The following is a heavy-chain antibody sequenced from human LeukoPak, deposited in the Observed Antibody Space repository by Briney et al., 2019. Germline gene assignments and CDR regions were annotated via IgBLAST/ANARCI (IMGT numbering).Heavy chain of an antibody. Sequence: SETLSLTCTVSGGSISSYYWSWIRQPPGKGLEWIGYIYYGGSTNYNPSLKSRVTISVDTSKNQFSLKLSSVTAADTAVYYCARVEVDRDSGSYTFDYWGQGTLVTVSS. D-gene: IGHD1-26*01. J-gene: IGHJ4*02. CDR3: ARVEVDRDSGSYTFDY. CDR2: IYYGGST. CDR1: GGSISSYY. V-gene: IGHV4-59*01.